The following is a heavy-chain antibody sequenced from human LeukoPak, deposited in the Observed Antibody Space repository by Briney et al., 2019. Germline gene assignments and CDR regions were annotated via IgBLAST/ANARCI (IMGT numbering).Heavy chain of an antibody. V-gene: IGHV3-23*01. CDR2: ISSSDGGI. Sequence: PGGSLRLSCAASGFTFSNYAMSWVRQAPGKGLEWVSGISSSDGGIYYADSVKGRFTISRDNSKNTLYLQMNSLRAEDTAVYFCAKVDTGYSYGNFDYCGQGTLVTVSS. CDR1: GFTFSNYA. CDR3: AKVDTGYSYGNFDY. J-gene: IGHJ4*02. D-gene: IGHD5-18*01.